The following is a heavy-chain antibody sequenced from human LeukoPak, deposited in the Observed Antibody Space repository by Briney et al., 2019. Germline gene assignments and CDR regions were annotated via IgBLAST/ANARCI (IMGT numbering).Heavy chain of an antibody. V-gene: IGHV1-69*10. D-gene: IGHD2-21*01. CDR1: GGTFNSYT. Sequence: SVKVSCKASGGTFNSYTISWVRQAPGQGVEGMGGIIPILGIANYAQQFQGRVTITADKSTSTAYLELSSLRSEDTAVYYCARDLPGDCYSCWFDPWGQGTLVTVSS. CDR2: IIPILGIA. CDR3: ARDLPGDCYSCWFDP. J-gene: IGHJ5*02.